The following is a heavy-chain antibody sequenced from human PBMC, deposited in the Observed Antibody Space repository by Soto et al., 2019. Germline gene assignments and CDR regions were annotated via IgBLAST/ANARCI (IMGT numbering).Heavy chain of an antibody. J-gene: IGHJ3*02. Sequence: PSETLSLTCTVSGGCISNYWGWILQPPGKGLEWMGYVYYSGSTNYKPSLTSRVTISVDTSKNQFSLKLSSVTAADTAVYYCASWTTVNTERFAALDIWGQGTMVTGS. V-gene: IGHV4-59*01. D-gene: IGHD4-17*01. CDR3: ASWTTVNTERFAALDI. CDR1: GGCISNY. CDR2: VYYSGST.